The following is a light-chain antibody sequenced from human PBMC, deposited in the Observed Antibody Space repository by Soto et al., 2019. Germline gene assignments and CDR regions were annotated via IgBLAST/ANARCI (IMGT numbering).Light chain of an antibody. V-gene: IGKV3-11*01. CDR2: DAS. Sequence: EIVLTQSPATLSLSLGERATLSCRASQTVSRYLAWYQQKPGQAPRLLINDASNRATGVPARFSGSGSGVDFTLTISSLESEDFAVYYCQQRSSWPITFGGGTKVEIK. J-gene: IGKJ4*01. CDR1: QTVSRY. CDR3: QQRSSWPIT.